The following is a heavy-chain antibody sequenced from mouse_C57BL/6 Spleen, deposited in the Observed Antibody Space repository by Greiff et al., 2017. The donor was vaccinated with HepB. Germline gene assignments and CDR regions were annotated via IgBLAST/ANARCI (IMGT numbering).Heavy chain of an antibody. Sequence: VQLKESGGGLVKPGGSLKLSCAASGFTFSDYGMHWVRQAPEKGLEWVAYISSGSSTIYYADTVKGRFTISRDNAKNTLFLQMTSLRSEDTAMYYCASDYYGSSYPYYWGQGTTLTVSS. J-gene: IGHJ2*01. CDR1: GFTFSDYG. D-gene: IGHD1-1*01. V-gene: IGHV5-17*01. CDR3: ASDYYGSSYPYY. CDR2: ISSGSSTI.